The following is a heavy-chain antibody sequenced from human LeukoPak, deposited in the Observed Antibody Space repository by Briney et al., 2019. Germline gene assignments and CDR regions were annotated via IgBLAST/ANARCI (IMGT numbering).Heavy chain of an antibody. V-gene: IGHV3-21*01. CDR1: GFTFSSYS. D-gene: IGHD3-16*02. CDR3: ARGAYDYVWGSYRYDY. J-gene: IGHJ4*02. CDR2: ISSSSSYI. Sequence: GGSLRLSCAASGFTFSSYSMNWVRQAPGKGLEWVSSISSSSSYIYYADSVKGRFTISRDNAKNSLYLQMNSLRAEDTAVYYCARGAYDYVWGSYRYDYWGQGTLVTVSS.